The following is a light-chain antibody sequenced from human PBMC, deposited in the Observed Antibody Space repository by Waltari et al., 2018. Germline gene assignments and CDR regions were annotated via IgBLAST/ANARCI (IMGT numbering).Light chain of an antibody. V-gene: IGKV4-1*01. J-gene: IGKJ3*01. Sequence: DIVMTQSPDSLAVSLGERATINCKSSQSVLYSSNNKNYLAWYQQKPGQPPKLLISWASTREYGVPDRFSGSESGTDFNLTISSLQAEDVAVYYCHQYYSTPFTFGPGTKVDIK. CDR2: WAS. CDR3: HQYYSTPFT. CDR1: QSVLYSSNNKNY.